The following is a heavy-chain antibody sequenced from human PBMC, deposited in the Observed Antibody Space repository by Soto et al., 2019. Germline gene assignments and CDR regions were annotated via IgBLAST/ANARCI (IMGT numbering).Heavy chain of an antibody. CDR3: ARQIDDYGDSEYASDI. CDR2: INHSGST. J-gene: IGHJ3*02. Sequence: SETLSLTCAVYGGSFSGYYWSWIRQPPGKGLEWIGEINHSGSTNYNPSLKSRVTISVDTSKNQFSLKLSSVTAADTAVYYCARQIDDYGDSEYASDIWGQGTMVTVSS. CDR1: GGSFSGYY. D-gene: IGHD4-17*01. V-gene: IGHV4-34*01.